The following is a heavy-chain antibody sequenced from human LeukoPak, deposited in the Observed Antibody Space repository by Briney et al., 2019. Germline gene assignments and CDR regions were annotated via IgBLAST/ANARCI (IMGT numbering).Heavy chain of an antibody. CDR1: GFTVSSNY. CDR3: ARESNSGYYLSY. CDR2: IYSGGRT. J-gene: IGHJ4*02. Sequence: PAGSLSLSCAASGFTVSSNYMSWVRPAPGKGLEWVSVIYSGGRTYYTDCVRGRFSISRENSKNTLYLQMNSLRAEDAAVYYCARESNSGYYLSYWGQGTLVTVSS. V-gene: IGHV3-66*01. D-gene: IGHD3-22*01.